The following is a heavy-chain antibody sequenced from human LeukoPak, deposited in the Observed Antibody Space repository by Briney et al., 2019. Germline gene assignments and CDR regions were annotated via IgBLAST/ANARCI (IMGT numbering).Heavy chain of an antibody. CDR3: TTDSYCSTSTCYASSNYYYGLDA. J-gene: IGHJ6*02. D-gene: IGHD2-2*01. V-gene: IGHV3-15*05. Sequence: GGSLRLSCAASGFTFSNAWMTWVRQAPGKGLEWVGRIYRNADGGTTDYAAPVKGRFTISRDDSKNTLYLQMNSLKTEDTAVYYCTTDSYCSTSTCYASSNYYYGLDAWGQGTSVTVSS. CDR1: GFTFSNAW. CDR2: IYRNADGGTT.